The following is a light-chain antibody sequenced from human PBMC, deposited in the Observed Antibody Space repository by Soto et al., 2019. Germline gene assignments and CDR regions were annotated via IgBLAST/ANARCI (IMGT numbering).Light chain of an antibody. V-gene: IGLV2-14*01. J-gene: IGLJ2*01. CDR2: DVS. Sequence: QSALTQPASVSGSPGQSITISCTGTSSDVGGYNYVSWYQQHPGKAPKLMIYDVSNRPSGVSNRFSGSKSGNTASLTISGLQAEDEADYYCSSYTSSSTLYVVFGGGTQLPVL. CDR3: SSYTSSSTLYVV. CDR1: SSDVGGYNY.